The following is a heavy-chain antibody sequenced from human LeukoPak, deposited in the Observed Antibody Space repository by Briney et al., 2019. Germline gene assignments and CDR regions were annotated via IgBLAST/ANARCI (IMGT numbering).Heavy chain of an antibody. Sequence: GGSVTHPYSVSGFTYWALNRIGMRQAPGKGLEWVSYISSSSSYTNYADSVKGRFTISRDNAKNSLYLQMSSLRAEATAVYYCASCARFAEPTVYCGQGALVTVSS. CDR2: ISSSSSYT. D-gene: IGHD1-26*01. J-gene: IGHJ4*02. V-gene: IGHV3-11*03. CDR3: ASCARFAEPTVY. CDR1: GFTYWALN.